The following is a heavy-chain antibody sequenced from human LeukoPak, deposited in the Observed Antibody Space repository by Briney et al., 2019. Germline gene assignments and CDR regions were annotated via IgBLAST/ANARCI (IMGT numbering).Heavy chain of an antibody. CDR2: IYYSGST. V-gene: IGHV4-39*01. CDR1: GGSISSSNW. CDR3: ARHRRRYFDWLSPYFDY. D-gene: IGHD3-9*01. J-gene: IGHJ4*02. Sequence: SETLSLTCAVSGGSISSSNWGRWVRQPPGRGREGMGSIYYSGSTYYNPSLKSRVTKSVDTFKNQLSLKLSSVPAADPAVYYCARHRRRYFDWLSPYFDYWGQGTLVTVSS.